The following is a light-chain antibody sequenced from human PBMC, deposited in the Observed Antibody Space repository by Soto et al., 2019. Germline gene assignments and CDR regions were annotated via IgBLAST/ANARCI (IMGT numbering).Light chain of an antibody. V-gene: IGLV3-21*04. CDR1: NIGSKS. CDR2: YDS. J-gene: IGLJ2*01. CDR3: QVWDSSSDRDVV. Sequence: SYELTQPPSVSVAPGKTARITCGGNNIGSKSVHWYQQKPGQAPVLVIYYDSDRPSGIPERLSGYNSGNTATLTISRVEAGDEADDYCQVWDSSSDRDVVFGGGTKLTVL.